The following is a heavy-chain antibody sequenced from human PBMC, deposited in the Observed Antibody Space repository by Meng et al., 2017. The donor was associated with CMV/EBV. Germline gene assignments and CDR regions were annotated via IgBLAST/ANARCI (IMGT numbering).Heavy chain of an antibody. D-gene: IGHD6-13*01. CDR3: ARGGIAAAGPFDY. CDR2: INHSGST. Sequence: QVQLQRWVSGLLKPSETLSPTCAVYGGSFSGYYWSWIRQPPGKGLEWIGEINHSGSTNYNPSLKSRVTISVDTSKNQFSLKLSSVTAADTAVYYCARGGIAAAGPFDYWGQGTLVTVSS. V-gene: IGHV4-34*01. J-gene: IGHJ4*02. CDR1: GGSFSGYY.